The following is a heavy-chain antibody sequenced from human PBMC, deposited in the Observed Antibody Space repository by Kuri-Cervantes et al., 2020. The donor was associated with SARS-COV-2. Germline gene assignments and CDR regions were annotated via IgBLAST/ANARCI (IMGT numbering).Heavy chain of an antibody. V-gene: IGHV3-48*01. J-gene: IGHJ5*02. Sequence: GESLKISCAASGFTFSSYAMSWVRQAPGKGLECVSYISSGSATIYSADSVKGRFTISRDNAKNSLYLQMNSLRAEDTAVYYCAKDPWGRNPPFGWFDPWGQGTLVTVSS. CDR1: GFTFSSYA. D-gene: IGHD1-14*01. CDR3: AKDPWGRNPPFGWFDP. CDR2: ISSGSATI.